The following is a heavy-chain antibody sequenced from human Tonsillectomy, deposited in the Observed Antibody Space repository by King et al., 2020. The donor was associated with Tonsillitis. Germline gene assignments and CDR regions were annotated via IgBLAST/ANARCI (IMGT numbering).Heavy chain of an antibody. CDR1: GGSLSNFNYY. Sequence: LQLQESGPGLVKPSETLSLTCTVSGGSLSNFNYYWGWIRQPPGKGLEWIGSLYYSGSAYYSPSLKSRVSISVDTSKNQVSLKLSSVTAADTAVYYCAKASIAVAGRGWFDPWGQGTLVTVSS. D-gene: IGHD6-19*01. CDR2: LYYSGSA. J-gene: IGHJ5*02. V-gene: IGHV4-39*01. CDR3: AKASIAVAGRGWFDP.